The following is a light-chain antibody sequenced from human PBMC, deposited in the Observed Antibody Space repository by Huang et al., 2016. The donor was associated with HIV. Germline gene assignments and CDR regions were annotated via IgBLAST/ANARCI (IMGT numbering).Light chain of an antibody. V-gene: IGKV1-9*01. CDR1: QGISSY. CDR2: AAS. CDR3: QQLNSYPRT. J-gene: IGKJ1*01. Sequence: IQLTQSPSSLSASVGDRVTITCRASQGISSYLAWYQQKPAKAPKLLIYAASTLQSGGPSRFSGSGSGTDFTLTISSLQPEDFATYYCQQLNSYPRTFGQGTKVEIK.